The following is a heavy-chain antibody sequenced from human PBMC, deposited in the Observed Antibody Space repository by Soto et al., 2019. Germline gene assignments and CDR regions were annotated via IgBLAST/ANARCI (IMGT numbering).Heavy chain of an antibody. CDR1: GYTFTSYA. CDR3: ARSLYDSSGYYYGYFDY. Sequence: QVQLVQSGAEVKKPGASVKVSCKASGYTFTSYAMYWVRQAPGQRLEWMGWINAGNGNTKYSQKFQGRVTITRDTSASTAYMELSSLRSEDTAVYYCARSLYDSSGYYYGYFDYWGQGTLVTVSS. CDR2: INAGNGNT. V-gene: IGHV1-3*01. D-gene: IGHD3-22*01. J-gene: IGHJ4*02.